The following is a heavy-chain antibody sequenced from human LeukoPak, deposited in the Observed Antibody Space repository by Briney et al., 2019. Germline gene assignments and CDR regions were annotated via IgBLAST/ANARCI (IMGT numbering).Heavy chain of an antibody. CDR3: ARGSRGYYDRSGYSLLGY. CDR2: IYPGDSDT. J-gene: IGHJ4*02. V-gene: IGHV5-51*01. Sequence: GESLKISCKGSGYSFPSYWIAWVRQMPGKGLGWMGIIYPGDSDTRYSPSFQGQVTISADKSISTAYLQWSSLKASDTAMYYCARGSRGYYDRSGYSLLGYWGQGTLVTVSS. CDR1: GYSFPSYW. D-gene: IGHD3-22*01.